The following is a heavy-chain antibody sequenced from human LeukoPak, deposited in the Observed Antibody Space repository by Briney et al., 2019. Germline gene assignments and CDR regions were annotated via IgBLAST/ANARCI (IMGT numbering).Heavy chain of an antibody. D-gene: IGHD3-9*01. CDR3: AKDTDRDILTGYGRYYYGMDV. V-gene: IGHV3-23*01. Sequence: PGGSLRLSCAASGFTFSSYAMSWVRQAPGKGLEWVSAISGSGGSTYYADPVKGRFTISRDNSKNTLYLQMNSLRAEDTAVYYCAKDTDRDILTGYGRYYYGMDVWGQGTTVTVSS. CDR2: ISGSGGST. CDR1: GFTFSSYA. J-gene: IGHJ6*02.